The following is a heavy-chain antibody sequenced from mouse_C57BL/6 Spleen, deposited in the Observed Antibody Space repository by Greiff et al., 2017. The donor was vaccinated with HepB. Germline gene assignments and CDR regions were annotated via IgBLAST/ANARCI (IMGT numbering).Heavy chain of an antibody. CDR1: GYTFTDYE. D-gene: IGHD1-1*01. V-gene: IGHV1-15*01. CDR3: TCYGSSYYAMDY. CDR2: IDPETGGT. J-gene: IGHJ4*01. Sequence: QVQLQQSGAELVRPGASVTLSCKASGYTFTDYEMHWVKQTPVHGLEWIGAIDPETGGTAYNQKFKGKAILTADKSSSTAYMELRSLTSEDSAVYYCTCYGSSYYAMDYWGQGTSVTVSS.